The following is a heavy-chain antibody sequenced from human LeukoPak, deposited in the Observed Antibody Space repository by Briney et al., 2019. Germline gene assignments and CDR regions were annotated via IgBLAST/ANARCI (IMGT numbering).Heavy chain of an antibody. CDR1: GYTFASYD. CDR3: ARTLRRHCSGGSCYSPHLDY. J-gene: IGHJ4*02. Sequence: VASVKVSCKASGYTFASYDINWVRQATGQGLGWMGWMNPNSGNTGYTQKFQGRVTMTRDTSISTAYMELSSLRSEDTAVYYCARTLRRHCSGGSCYSPHLDYWGQGTLVTVSS. CDR2: MNPNSGNT. V-gene: IGHV1-8*01. D-gene: IGHD2-15*01.